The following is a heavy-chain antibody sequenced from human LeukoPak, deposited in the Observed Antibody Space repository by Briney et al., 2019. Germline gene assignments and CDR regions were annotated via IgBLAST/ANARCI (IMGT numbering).Heavy chain of an antibody. CDR3: ASGGLQLWFLVDF. D-gene: IGHD5-18*01. CDR2: INPNSGGT. V-gene: IGHV1-2*02. J-gene: IGHJ4*02. CDR1: GYTFTGYF. Sequence: ASVKVSCKASGYTFTGYFMHWVRQAPGQGLEWMGWINPNSGGTNYAQKFQGRVTMTRDTSISTAYMELSSLRSDDTAIYFCASGGLQLWFLVDFWGQGTLVTVSS.